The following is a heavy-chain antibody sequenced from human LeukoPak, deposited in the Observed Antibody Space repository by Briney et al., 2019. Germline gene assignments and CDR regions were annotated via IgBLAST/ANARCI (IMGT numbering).Heavy chain of an antibody. CDR2: IYSGGST. CDR1: GFTVSSNY. D-gene: IGHD1-14*01. V-gene: IGHV3-66*01. Sequence: GGSLRLSCAASGFTVSSNYMSWVRQAPGKGLEWVSVIYSGGSTYYADSVKGRFTISRDNSKNTLYLQMNSLRAEDTAVYYCARGKSFGSIVYPERPYYFDYWGQGTLVTVSS. J-gene: IGHJ4*02. CDR3: ARGKSFGSIVYPERPYYFDY.